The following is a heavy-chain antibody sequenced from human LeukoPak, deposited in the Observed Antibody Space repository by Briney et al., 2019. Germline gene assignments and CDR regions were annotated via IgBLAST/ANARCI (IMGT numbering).Heavy chain of an antibody. Sequence: ASVKVSCKSSGYTFTGYYMHWVRQAPGQGLEWMGWINPNSGDTNYAQKFQGRVTMTRDTPISTAYMELSRLTSDDTAVYYCARGQYSNTHTSIWGQGTLVTVSS. V-gene: IGHV1-2*02. D-gene: IGHD5-12*01. J-gene: IGHJ4*02. CDR3: ARGQYSNTHTSI. CDR1: GYTFTGYY. CDR2: INPNSGDT.